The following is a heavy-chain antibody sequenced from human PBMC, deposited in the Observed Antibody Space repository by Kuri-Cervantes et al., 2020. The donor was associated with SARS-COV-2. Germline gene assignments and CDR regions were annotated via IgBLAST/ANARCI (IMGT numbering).Heavy chain of an antibody. J-gene: IGHJ4*02. D-gene: IGHD3-16*01. Sequence: GGSLRLSCEASGFTFSCCAMRWFRQVPGKGMEGVSSISVPAGDTNYADSVKGRFTISRDNSKDTLYLQMNSLRAEDTAVYYCAPVYTMGVSLDWGQGTLVTVSS. CDR1: GFTFSCCA. CDR3: APVYTMGVSLD. V-gene: IGHV3-23*01. CDR2: ISVPAGDT.